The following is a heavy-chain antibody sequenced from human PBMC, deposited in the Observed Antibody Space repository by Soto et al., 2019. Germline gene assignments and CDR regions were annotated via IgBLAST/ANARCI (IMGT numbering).Heavy chain of an antibody. V-gene: IGHV5-10-1*01. Sequence: HGECLKISCTGSGYSFTRYWIGWVRQMPGKGLEWIVVIDPSDSYTNYSPSFQGHVTISADKSISTAYLQWSSLKASDTAMYYCARLSEGCSGGSCYSPTTLYYYYYGMDVWGQGTTVTV. CDR1: GYSFTRYW. CDR2: IDPSDSYT. CDR3: ARLSEGCSGGSCYSPTTLYYYYYGMDV. J-gene: IGHJ6*02. D-gene: IGHD2-15*01.